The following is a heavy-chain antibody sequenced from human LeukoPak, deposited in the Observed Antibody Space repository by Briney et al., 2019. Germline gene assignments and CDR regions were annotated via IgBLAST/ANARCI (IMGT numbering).Heavy chain of an antibody. Sequence: GASVKVSCTASGYTFTGYYLNWVRQAPGQGLEWMGWINPNSGGTNYAQKFQGRVTMTRDTSISTAYMELSRLRSDDTAVYYCARVRYGSGRSRPTSPSLDLWGQGTLVTVSS. CDR3: ARVRYGSGRSRPTSPSLDL. CDR1: GYTFTGYY. CDR2: INPNSGGT. V-gene: IGHV1-2*02. J-gene: IGHJ5*02. D-gene: IGHD3-10*01.